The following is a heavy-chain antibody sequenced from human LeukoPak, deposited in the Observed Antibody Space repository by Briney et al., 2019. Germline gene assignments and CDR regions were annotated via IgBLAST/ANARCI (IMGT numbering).Heavy chain of an antibody. CDR1: GGSFSGYY. CDR2: INHSGST. V-gene: IGHV4-34*01. D-gene: IGHD6-13*01. Sequence: SETLSLTCAVYGGSFSGYYWSWIRQPPGKGLEWIGEINHSGSTNYNPSLKSRVTISVDTSKNQFSLKLSSVTAADTAVYYCVREKAAYNWFDPWGQGTLVTVSS. J-gene: IGHJ5*02. CDR3: VREKAAYNWFDP.